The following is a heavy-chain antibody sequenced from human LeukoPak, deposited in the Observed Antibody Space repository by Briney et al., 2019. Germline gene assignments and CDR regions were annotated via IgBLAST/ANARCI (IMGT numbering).Heavy chain of an antibody. CDR1: GGSISGYF. J-gene: IGHJ4*01. Sequence: SETLSLTCTVSGGSISGYFWTWIRQPAGKGLELIGRIYSSGSNNYNPSLKSRVTMALDTSKNHFSLNLTPVTAADTAVYSCAKEPTSGREPTSGRPLDYWGQGTLVTVSS. D-gene: IGHD5-12*01. CDR3: AKEPTSGREPTSGRPLDY. V-gene: IGHV4-4*07. CDR2: IYSSGSN.